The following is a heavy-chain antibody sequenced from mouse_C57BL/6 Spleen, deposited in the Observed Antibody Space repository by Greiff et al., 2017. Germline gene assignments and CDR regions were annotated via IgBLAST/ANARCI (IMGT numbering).Heavy chain of an antibody. CDR2: ISYDGSN. D-gene: IGHD2-2*01. Sequence: VQLKESGPGLVKPSQSLSLTCSVTGYSITSGYYWNWIRQFPGNKLEWMGYISYDGSNNYNPSLKNRISITRDTSKNQFFLKLNSVTTEDTATXYCARASTMVTTKAMDYWGQGTSVTVSS. J-gene: IGHJ4*01. CDR3: ARASTMVTTKAMDY. CDR1: GYSITSGYY. V-gene: IGHV3-6*01.